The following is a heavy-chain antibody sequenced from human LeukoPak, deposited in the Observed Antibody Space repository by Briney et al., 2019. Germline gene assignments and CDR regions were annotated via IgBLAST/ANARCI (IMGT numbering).Heavy chain of an antibody. CDR1: GYTFTGYY. D-gene: IGHD3-10*01. CDR3: ARDPITMVRGVIFRWFDP. V-gene: IGHV1-2*02. J-gene: IGHJ5*02. CDR2: INPNSGGT. Sequence: ASVKVSCKASGYTFTGYYMHWVRQAPGQGLEWMGWINPNSGGTNYAQKFQGRVTMTRDTSISTAYMELSRLRSDDTAVYYCARDPITMVRGVIFRWFDPWGQGTPVTVSS.